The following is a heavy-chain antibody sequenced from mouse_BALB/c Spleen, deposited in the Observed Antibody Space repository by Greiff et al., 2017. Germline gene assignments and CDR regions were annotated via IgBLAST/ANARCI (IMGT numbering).Heavy chain of an antibody. Sequence: VQLQQSGAELVKPGASVKLSCTASGFNIKDTYMHWVKQRPEQGLEWIGRIDPANGNTKYDPKFQGKATITADTSSNTAYLQLSSLTSEDTAVYYCVWLRDYAMDYWGQGTSVTVSA. D-gene: IGHD2-2*01. J-gene: IGHJ4*01. CDR3: VWLRDYAMDY. V-gene: IGHV14-3*02. CDR2: IDPANGNT. CDR1: GFNIKDTY.